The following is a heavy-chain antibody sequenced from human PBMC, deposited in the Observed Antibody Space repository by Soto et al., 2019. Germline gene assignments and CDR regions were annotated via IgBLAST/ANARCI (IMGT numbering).Heavy chain of an antibody. Sequence: QVQLVQSGAEVKKPGSSVKVSCKASGGTFSSYTISWVRQAPGQGLEWMGRIIPILGIANYAQKFQGRVTITADKSTSTANMELSSLRAEDTAVYYCARDRSSGWYPDYWGQGTLVTVSS. CDR1: GGTFSSYT. D-gene: IGHD6-19*01. J-gene: IGHJ4*02. CDR3: ARDRSSGWYPDY. CDR2: IIPILGIA. V-gene: IGHV1-69*08.